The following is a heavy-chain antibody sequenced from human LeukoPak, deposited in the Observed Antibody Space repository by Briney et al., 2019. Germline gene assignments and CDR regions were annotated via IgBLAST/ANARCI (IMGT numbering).Heavy chain of an antibody. CDR2: MNPNSGNT. J-gene: IGHJ4*02. CDR3: ARGWKALDY. Sequence: ASVKVSCKASGYSFTGYYIHCVRQGPGQGLEWMGWMNPNSGNTGYAQKFQGRVTMTRNTSISTAYMELSSLRSEDTAVYYCARGWKALDYWGQGTLVTVSS. D-gene: IGHD1-1*01. CDR1: GYSFTGYY. V-gene: IGHV1-8*02.